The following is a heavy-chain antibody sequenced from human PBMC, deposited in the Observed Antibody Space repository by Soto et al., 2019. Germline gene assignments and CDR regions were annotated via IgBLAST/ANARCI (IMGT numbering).Heavy chain of an antibody. CDR1: GYTFTSYA. V-gene: IGHV1-3*01. CDR3: ARDPSSAYGDYEFDY. D-gene: IGHD4-17*01. CDR2: INAGNGNT. J-gene: IGHJ4*02. Sequence: ASVKVSCKASGYTFTSYAMHWVRQAPGQRLEWMGWINAGNGNTKYSQKFQGRVTITRDTSASTAYMELSSLRSEDTAVYYCARDPSSAYGDYEFDYWGQGTLVTVSS.